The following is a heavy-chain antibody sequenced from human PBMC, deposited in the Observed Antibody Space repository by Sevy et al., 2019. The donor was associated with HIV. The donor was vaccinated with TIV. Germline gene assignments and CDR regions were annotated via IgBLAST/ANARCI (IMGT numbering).Heavy chain of an antibody. V-gene: IGHV1-69*13. Sequence: ASVKVSCKASGGTFSSYAISWVRQAPGQGLEWMGGIIPIFGTANYAQKFQGRVTITADESTSTAYMGLSSLRSEDTAVYYCARVEGIAAAGAAFDIWGQGTMVTVSS. J-gene: IGHJ3*02. CDR3: ARVEGIAAAGAAFDI. CDR2: IIPIFGTA. CDR1: GGTFSSYA. D-gene: IGHD6-13*01.